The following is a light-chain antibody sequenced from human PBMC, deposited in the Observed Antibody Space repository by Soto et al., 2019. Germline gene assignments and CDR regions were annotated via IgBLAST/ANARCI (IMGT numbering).Light chain of an antibody. Sequence: QSVLTQPPSVSDAQGQRVTISWTGSSSNIGAGYEVHWYQQLPGTAPKLLIYGNIYQPSGVPDRFSGSKSGTSVSLAITGLQAEDEADYHCQSYDSSLSGVVFGGGTKVTVL. J-gene: IGLJ2*01. V-gene: IGLV1-40*01. CDR3: QSYDSSLSGVV. CDR2: GNI. CDR1: SSNIGAGYE.